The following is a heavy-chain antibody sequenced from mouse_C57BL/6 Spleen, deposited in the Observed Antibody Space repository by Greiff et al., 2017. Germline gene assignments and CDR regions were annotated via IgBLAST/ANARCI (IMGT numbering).Heavy chain of an antibody. J-gene: IGHJ4*01. CDR1: GFTFSDYG. CDR3: ARPAYYSNLYYAMDY. V-gene: IGHV5-17*01. Sequence: VQLKESGGGLVKPGGSLKLSCAASGFTFSDYGMHWVRQAPEKGLEWVAYISSGSSTIYYADTVKGRFTISRDNAKNTLFLQMTSLRSEDTAMYYCARPAYYSNLYYAMDYWGQGTSVTVSS. CDR2: ISSGSSTI. D-gene: IGHD2-5*01.